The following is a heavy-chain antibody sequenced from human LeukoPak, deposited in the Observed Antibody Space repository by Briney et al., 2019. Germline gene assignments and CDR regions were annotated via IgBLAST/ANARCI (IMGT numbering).Heavy chain of an antibody. J-gene: IGHJ3*02. CDR2: ITGSRGPT. D-gene: IGHD5-18*01. CDR3: AKHRVTAMVKDAFDI. Sequence: PGGSLRLSCAASGFTFSSYAMSWVRQAPGKGLEWVSAITGSRGPTYYADSVKGRFTISRDNSKNTLYLQMNSLRAEDTAVYYCAKHRVTAMVKDAFDIRGQGTMVTVSS. V-gene: IGHV3-23*01. CDR1: GFTFSSYA.